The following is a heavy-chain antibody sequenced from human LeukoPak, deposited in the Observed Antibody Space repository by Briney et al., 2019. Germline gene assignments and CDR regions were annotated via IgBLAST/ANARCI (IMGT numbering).Heavy chain of an antibody. V-gene: IGHV3-9*01. CDR3: AKDRGSGWGSVAFDI. Sequence: GGSLRLSCAASGFTFSSYAMNWVRQAPGKGLEWVSGISWNGGSIGYADPVKGRFTISRDNAKNSLYLQMNSLRAEDTALYYCAKDRGSGWGSVAFDIWGQGTMVTVSS. CDR2: ISWNGGSI. D-gene: IGHD7-27*01. CDR1: GFTFSSYA. J-gene: IGHJ3*02.